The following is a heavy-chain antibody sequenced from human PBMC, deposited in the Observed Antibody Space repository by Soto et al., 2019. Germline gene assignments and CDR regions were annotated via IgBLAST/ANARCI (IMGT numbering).Heavy chain of an antibody. CDR2: ISPIFGTA. J-gene: IGHJ6*02. V-gene: IGHV1-69*12. CDR1: GGTFSSYA. D-gene: IGHD2-2*01. CDR3: ARHVPTAGYYYGMDV. Sequence: QVQLVQSGAEVKKPGSSVKVSCKASGGTFSSYAISWVRQAPGQGLEWMGGISPIFGTANYAQKFQGRVTITADESTSTAYMELSSLRSEDTAVYFCARHVPTAGYYYGMDVWGLGTTVTVSS.